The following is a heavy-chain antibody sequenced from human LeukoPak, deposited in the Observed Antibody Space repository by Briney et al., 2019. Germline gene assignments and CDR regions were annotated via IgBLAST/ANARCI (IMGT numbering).Heavy chain of an antibody. CDR3: ARLARYHLLEASDI. CDR2: ISAYDGVI. CDR1: GYSFTRSG. Sequence: GASVKVSCKASGYSFTRSGFSWARQAPGQGLEWRGWISAYDGVINYEPTLQGRFTMTTETSTTTAYMELRSLRSDDTAVYYCARLARYHLLEASDIWGQGTTVTVYS. D-gene: IGHD1-14*01. J-gene: IGHJ3*02. V-gene: IGHV1-18*01.